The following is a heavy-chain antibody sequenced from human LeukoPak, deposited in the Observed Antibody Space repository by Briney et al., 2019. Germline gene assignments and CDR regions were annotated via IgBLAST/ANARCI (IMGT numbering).Heavy chain of an antibody. CDR1: GYTFTGYY. Sequence: ASVTVSCKASGYTFTGYYMHWVRQAPGQGLEWMGWINPNSGGTNYAQKFQGRVTMTRDTSISTAYMELSRLRSDDTAAYYCARDRISDRGYYFDYWGQGTLVTVSS. CDR2: INPNSGGT. J-gene: IGHJ4*02. D-gene: IGHD3-22*01. V-gene: IGHV1-2*02. CDR3: ARDRISDRGYYFDY.